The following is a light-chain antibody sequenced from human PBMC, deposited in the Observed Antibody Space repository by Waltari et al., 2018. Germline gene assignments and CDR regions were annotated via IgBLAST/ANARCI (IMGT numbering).Light chain of an antibody. CDR3: QQSYSTPWT. CDR2: RTS. J-gene: IGKJ1*01. Sequence: DIQMTQSPSTLLASVGDRVTITCRASQSINRWLAWYQQKPGNAPKPLIYRTSTLESGVPSRFSGSGSGTEFTLTISSLQPDDFATYYCQQSYSTPWTFGQGTKVEIK. V-gene: IGKV1-5*03. CDR1: QSINRW.